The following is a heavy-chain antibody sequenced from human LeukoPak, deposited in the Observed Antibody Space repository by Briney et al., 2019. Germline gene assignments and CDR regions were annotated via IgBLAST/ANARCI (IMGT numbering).Heavy chain of an antibody. V-gene: IGHV4-39*07. CDR2: IYHSGST. CDR1: GGSISSSSYY. J-gene: IGHJ4*02. Sequence: SETLSLTCTVSGGSISSSSYYWGWIRQPPGKGLEWIGSIYHSGSTYYNPSLKSRVTISVDTSKNQFSLKLSSVTAADTAVYYCAREGYYYDSSGYRGDFDYWGQGTLVTVSS. CDR3: AREGYYYDSSGYRGDFDY. D-gene: IGHD3-22*01.